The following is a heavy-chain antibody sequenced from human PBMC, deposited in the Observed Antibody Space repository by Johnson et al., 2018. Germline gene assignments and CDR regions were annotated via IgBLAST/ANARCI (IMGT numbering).Heavy chain of an antibody. V-gene: IGHV3-21*01. CDR2: ISSSSSYI. CDR1: GFTFSSYS. J-gene: IGHJ6*02. CDR3: AQESGSSSTLGGMDV. Sequence: VQLVQSGGGLVKPGGSLRLSCAASGFTFSSYSMNWVRQAPGKGLEWVSSISSSSSYIYYADSVKGRFTISRDNAKNLLYLQMNSLRAEDTAVYYCAQESGSSSTLGGMDVWGQGTTVTVSS. D-gene: IGHD6-6*01.